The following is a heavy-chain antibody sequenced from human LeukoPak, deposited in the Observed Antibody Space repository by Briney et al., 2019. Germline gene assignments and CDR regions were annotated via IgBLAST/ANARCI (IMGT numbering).Heavy chain of an antibody. CDR3: ARDVQGATIYPLDY. D-gene: IGHD5-12*01. Sequence: GGSLRLSCAASGFTFSSYSMNWVRQAPGKGLEWVSSISSSSSYIYYADSVKGRFTISRDNARNSLFLQMNSLRAEDTAVYYCARDVQGATIYPLDYWGQGTLVTVSS. CDR2: ISSSSSYI. J-gene: IGHJ4*02. V-gene: IGHV3-21*01. CDR1: GFTFSSYS.